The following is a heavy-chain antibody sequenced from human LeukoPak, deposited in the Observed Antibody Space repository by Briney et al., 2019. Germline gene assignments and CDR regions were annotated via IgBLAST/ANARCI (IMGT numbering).Heavy chain of an antibody. CDR1: GGSISSSSYY. D-gene: IGHD3-10*01. CDR2: IYYSGST. V-gene: IGHV4-39*07. CDR3: ASQDNHYSSDLFDP. Sequence: SETLSLTCTVSGGSISSSSYYWGWIRQPPGKGLEWIGSIYYSGSTYYNPSLKSRVTISVDTSKNQFSLKLSSVTAADTAVYYCASQDNHYSSDLFDPWGQGTLVTVSS. J-gene: IGHJ5*02.